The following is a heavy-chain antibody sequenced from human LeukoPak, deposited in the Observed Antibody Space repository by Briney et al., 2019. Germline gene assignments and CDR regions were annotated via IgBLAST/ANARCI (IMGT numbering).Heavy chain of an antibody. Sequence: GASVKVSFKASGYTFTGYYMHWVRQPPGQGLEWMGWINPNSGGTNYVQRFQGRVTMTRDTSISTAYMELSRLRSDDTAVYYCARGEYYDRRAYWFDWGQGTLVTVSS. CDR1: GYTFTGYY. J-gene: IGHJ4*02. D-gene: IGHD3-22*01. CDR2: INPNSGGT. CDR3: ARGEYYDRRAYWFD. V-gene: IGHV1-2*02.